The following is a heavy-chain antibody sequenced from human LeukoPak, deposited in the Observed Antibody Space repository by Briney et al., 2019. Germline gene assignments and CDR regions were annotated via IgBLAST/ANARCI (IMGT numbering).Heavy chain of an antibody. V-gene: IGHV3-21*01. CDR1: GFTFSSYS. J-gene: IGHJ4*02. CDR3: ASDRHSSGWYADY. Sequence: GGSLRLSCAASGFTFSSYSMNCVRQAPGKGLEWVSSISSSSSYIYYADSVKGRFTISRDNAKNSLYLQMNSLRAEDTAVYYCASDRHSSGWYADYWGQGTLVTVSS. D-gene: IGHD6-19*01. CDR2: ISSSSSYI.